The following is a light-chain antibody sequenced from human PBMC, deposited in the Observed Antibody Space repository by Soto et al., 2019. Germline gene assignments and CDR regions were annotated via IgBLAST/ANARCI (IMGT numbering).Light chain of an antibody. CDR3: QTWGTGIQV. J-gene: IGLJ1*01. CDR1: SGHSSYA. V-gene: IGLV4-69*01. Sequence: QLVLTQSPSDSASLGASVKLTCTLSSGHSSYAIAWHQQQPEKGPRYFMKLNSDGSHSKGDGSPDRFPGSSSGAERDLTISSIQSEDEADYYCQTWGTGIQVFGTGTKVTVL. CDR2: LNSDGSH.